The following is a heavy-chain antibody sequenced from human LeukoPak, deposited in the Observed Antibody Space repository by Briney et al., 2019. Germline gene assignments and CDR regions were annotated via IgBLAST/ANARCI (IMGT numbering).Heavy chain of an antibody. D-gene: IGHD6-13*01. Sequence: SETLSLTCTVSGGSISSGGYYWSWIRQHPGKGPEWIGYIYYSGSTYYNPSLKSRVTISVDTSKNQFPLKLSSVTAADTAVYYCARMAAAGHLDYWGQGTLVTVSS. V-gene: IGHV4-31*03. CDR1: GGSISSGGYY. CDR2: IYYSGST. J-gene: IGHJ4*02. CDR3: ARMAAAGHLDY.